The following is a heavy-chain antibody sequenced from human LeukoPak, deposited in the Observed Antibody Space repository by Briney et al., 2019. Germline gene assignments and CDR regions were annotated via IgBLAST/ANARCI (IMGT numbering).Heavy chain of an antibody. V-gene: IGHV3-53*01. D-gene: IGHD4-11*01. Sequence: PGGSLRLSCAASGFTVSNNYMSWVRQAPGKGLEWVSVIYSGGSTYYADSVKGRFTISRDNSKNTLYLQMNSLRAEDTAVYYCARDGPSKDYSNYYGMDVWGQGTTVTVSS. CDR1: GFTVSNNY. CDR3: ARDGPSKDYSNYYGMDV. J-gene: IGHJ6*02. CDR2: IYSGGST.